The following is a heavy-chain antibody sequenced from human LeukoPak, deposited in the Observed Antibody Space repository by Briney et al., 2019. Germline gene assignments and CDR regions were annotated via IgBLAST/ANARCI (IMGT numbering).Heavy chain of an antibody. CDR2: INWNGGST. D-gene: IGHD1-26*01. Sequence: AGGSLRLSCAASGFIFDDYGMSWVRQAPGKGLEWVSGINWNGGSTGYADSVKGRFTISRDNAKNSLHLQMNSLRAEDTALYYCARAHYSGSFGYWGQGTLVSVSS. V-gene: IGHV3-20*04. J-gene: IGHJ4*02. CDR1: GFIFDDYG. CDR3: ARAHYSGSFGY.